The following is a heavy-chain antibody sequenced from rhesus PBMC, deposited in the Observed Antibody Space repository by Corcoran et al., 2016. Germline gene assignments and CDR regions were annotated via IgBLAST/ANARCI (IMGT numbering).Heavy chain of an antibody. CDR3: TRVIRGEAAQHFDY. D-gene: IGHD4-29*01. Sequence: DVQLVESGGGLVKPGGSLRLSCVASGLTFCSYVILWVRQAPGKGLEWVSVISESGGTIYYADSVKGRFTISRDNAKNSLFLQMNSLRAEDTAVYYCTRVIRGEAAQHFDYWGQGVLVTVSS. J-gene: IGHJ4*01. CDR2: ISESGGTI. CDR1: GLTFCSYV. V-gene: IGHV3S26*01.